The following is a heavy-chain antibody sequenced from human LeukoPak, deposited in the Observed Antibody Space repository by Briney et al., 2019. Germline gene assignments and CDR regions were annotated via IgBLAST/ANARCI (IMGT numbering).Heavy chain of an antibody. J-gene: IGHJ6*02. D-gene: IGHD5-24*01. V-gene: IGHV3-30*18. Sequence: GRSLRLSCAASGFTFSSYGMHWVRQAPGKGLEWVAVISYDGSNKYYADSVKSRFTISRDNSKNTQYLQMNSLRAEDTAVYYCAKVGPYNDYYYYGMDVWGQGTTVTVSS. CDR2: ISYDGSNK. CDR3: AKVGPYNDYYYYGMDV. CDR1: GFTFSSYG.